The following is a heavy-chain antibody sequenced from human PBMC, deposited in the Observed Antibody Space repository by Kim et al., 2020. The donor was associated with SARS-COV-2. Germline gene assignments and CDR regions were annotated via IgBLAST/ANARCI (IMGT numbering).Heavy chain of an antibody. V-gene: IGHV4-34*01. D-gene: IGHD2-21*02. CDR3: ARTVVTPYCYYGMDV. Sequence: PSLKRRVTISVATSKNQFSLKLSSVTAADTAVYYCARTVVTPYCYYGMDVWGQGTTVTVSS. J-gene: IGHJ6*02.